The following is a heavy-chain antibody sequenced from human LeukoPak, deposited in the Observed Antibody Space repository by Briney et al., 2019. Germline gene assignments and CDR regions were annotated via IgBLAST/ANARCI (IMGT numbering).Heavy chain of an antibody. D-gene: IGHD3-22*01. CDR2: INHSGST. CDR3: ASKLSYYDSSGTYYYMDV. Sequence: PSETLSLTCAVYGGSFSGYYWSWIRQPPGKGLEWIGEINHSGSTNYNPSLKSRVTISVDTSKNQFSLKLSSVTAAGTAVYYCASKLSYYDSSGTYYYMDVWGKGTTVTVSS. J-gene: IGHJ6*03. CDR1: GGSFSGYY. V-gene: IGHV4-34*01.